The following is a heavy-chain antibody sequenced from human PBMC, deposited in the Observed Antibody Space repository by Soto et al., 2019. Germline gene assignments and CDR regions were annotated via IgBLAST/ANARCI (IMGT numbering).Heavy chain of an antibody. D-gene: IGHD2-15*01. V-gene: IGHV5-51*01. J-gene: IGHJ6*03. Sequence: GESLKISCKGSGYSFTSYWIGWVRQMPGKGLEWMGIIYPGDSDTRYSPSFQGQVTISADKSISTAYLQWSSLKASDTAMYYCARSPVVVAANSYYYMDVWGKGTTVTVSS. CDR3: ARSPVVVAANSYYYMDV. CDR1: GYSFTSYW. CDR2: IYPGDSDT.